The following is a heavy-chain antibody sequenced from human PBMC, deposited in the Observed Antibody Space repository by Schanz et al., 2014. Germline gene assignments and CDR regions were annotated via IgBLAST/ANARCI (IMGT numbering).Heavy chain of an antibody. V-gene: IGHV3-30-3*01. CDR2: MSYDGSNK. CDR3: ARGTDTATEHRPFDY. Sequence: QGQLVESGGGVVQPGRSLRLSCAASGFTFSSYAMHWVRQAPGKGLEWVAVMSYDGSNKYYADSVKGRFTISRDTPKNTLYVQMNSLRVEDTAVYYCARGTDTATEHRPFDYWGQGTLVTVSS. CDR1: GFTFSSYA. D-gene: IGHD5-18*01. J-gene: IGHJ4*02.